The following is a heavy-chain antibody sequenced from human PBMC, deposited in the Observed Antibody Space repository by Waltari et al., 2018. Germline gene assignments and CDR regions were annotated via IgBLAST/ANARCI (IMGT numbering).Heavy chain of an antibody. CDR2: ISSSSSYI. J-gene: IGHJ3*02. Sequence: EVQLVESGGGLVKPGGSLRLSCAASGFTFSSYSMNWVRQAPGKGLEWGSAISSSSSYIYYDDSVKGRFTISRDNAKNSLYLQRNSLRAEDTAVYYWARRGLRDAFDIWGQGTMVTVSS. CDR3: ARRGLRDAFDI. V-gene: IGHV3-21*01. D-gene: IGHD2-15*01. CDR1: GFTFSSYS.